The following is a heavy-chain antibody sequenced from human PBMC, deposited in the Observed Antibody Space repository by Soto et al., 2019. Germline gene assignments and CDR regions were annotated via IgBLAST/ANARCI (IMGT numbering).Heavy chain of an antibody. CDR1: GGSINSYY. CDR2: IYYSGST. D-gene: IGHD4-17*01. Sequence: SETLSLTCTVSGGSINSYYWSWIRQPPGKGLEWIGYIYYSGSTNYNPSLKSRVTISVDTSKNQFSLKLSSVTAADTAVYYCARTYGGNTFDYWGQGTLVTVSS. J-gene: IGHJ4*02. CDR3: ARTYGGNTFDY. V-gene: IGHV4-59*01.